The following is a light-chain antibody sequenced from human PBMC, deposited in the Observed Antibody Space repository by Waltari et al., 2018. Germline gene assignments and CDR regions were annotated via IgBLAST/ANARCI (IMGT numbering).Light chain of an antibody. Sequence: QSVLTQPPSVSAAPGQKVTISCSGSDSNIGSNYVSWYQQVPGTAPKLLIYPHNKRLAWTPDRFSGSKSGTSATLDITTLQTGDEADYYCAAWDNSLNTGVFGGRTKLTVL. CDR3: AAWDNSLNTGV. J-gene: IGLJ3*02. V-gene: IGLV1-51*01. CDR2: PHN. CDR1: DSNIGSNY.